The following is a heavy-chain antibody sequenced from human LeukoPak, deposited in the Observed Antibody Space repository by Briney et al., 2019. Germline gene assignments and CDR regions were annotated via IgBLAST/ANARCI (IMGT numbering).Heavy chain of an antibody. D-gene: IGHD3-22*01. CDR3: AASYDSSGYYDAFDI. CDR2: IVVGSGNT. V-gene: IGHV1-58*02. J-gene: IGHJ3*02. CDR1: GGTFSSYA. Sequence: SVKVSCKASGGTFSSYAISWVRQARGQRLEWIGWIVVGSGNTNYAQKFQERVTITRDMSTSTAYMELSSLRSEDTAVYYCAASYDSSGYYDAFDIWGQGTMVTVSS.